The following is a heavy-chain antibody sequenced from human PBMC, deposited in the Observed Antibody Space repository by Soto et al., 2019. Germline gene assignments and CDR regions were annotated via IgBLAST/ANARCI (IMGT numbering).Heavy chain of an antibody. CDR2: IYYSGST. J-gene: IGHJ4*02. CDR3: AGMSRPDYYDSSGYKDY. D-gene: IGHD3-22*01. V-gene: IGHV4-61*01. Sequence: SETLSLTCTVSGGSVSSGSYYWSWIRQPPGKGLEWIGYIYYSGSTNYNPSLKSRVTISVDTSKNQFSLKLSSVTAADTAVYYCAGMSRPDYYDSSGYKDYWGQGTLVTVSS. CDR1: GGSVSSGSYY.